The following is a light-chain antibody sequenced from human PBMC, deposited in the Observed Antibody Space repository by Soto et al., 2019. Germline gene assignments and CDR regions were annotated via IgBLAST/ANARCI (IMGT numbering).Light chain of an antibody. V-gene: IGKV3-11*01. J-gene: IGKJ5*01. CDR3: QQRSDWPLT. CDR2: DVS. Sequence: IMLTQSPATLALTPGERASLSCRASQIVTSYLAWYQQKPGQAPRLLIYDVSNRASGIPARFSGSGSETDFTLTISSLEPEDFAVYYCQQRSDWPLTFGQGTRLEIK. CDR1: QIVTSY.